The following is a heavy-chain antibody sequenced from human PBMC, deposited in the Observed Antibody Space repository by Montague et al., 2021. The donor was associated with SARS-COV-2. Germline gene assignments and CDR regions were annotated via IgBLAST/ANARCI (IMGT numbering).Heavy chain of an antibody. J-gene: IGHJ4*02. D-gene: IGHD2-21*02. CDR3: ATSRWSLLPEY. Sequence: SVKVSCKVSGYPLSEVSMHWVRQAPGKGLEWMGGFDPEDGETIYAQKFQGRVTMTEDTSTDTAYMELSSLRSEDSGVYYCATSRWSLLPEYWGQGTLVTVSS. CDR1: GYPLSEVS. V-gene: IGHV1-24*01. CDR2: FDPEDGET.